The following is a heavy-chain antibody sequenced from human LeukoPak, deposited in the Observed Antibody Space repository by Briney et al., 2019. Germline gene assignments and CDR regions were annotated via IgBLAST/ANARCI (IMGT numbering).Heavy chain of an antibody. J-gene: IGHJ5*02. V-gene: IGHV4-39*07. CDR3: ARGLSGVGATNWFDP. CDR1: GGSISSSGYY. CDR2: IYYSGST. Sequence: PSETLSLTCTVCGGSISSSGYYWGWVRQPPGKGLEWIGSIYYSGSTYYHPSLKSRVTISVDKSKNQFSLKLSSVTAADTAVYYCARGLSGVGATNWFDPWGQGTLVTVSS. D-gene: IGHD1-26*01.